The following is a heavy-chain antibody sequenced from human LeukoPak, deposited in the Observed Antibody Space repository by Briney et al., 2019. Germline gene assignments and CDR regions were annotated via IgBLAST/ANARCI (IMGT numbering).Heavy chain of an antibody. J-gene: IGHJ5*02. Sequence: ASVTVSCKTSGYSFTDYYMHWVRQAPGQGLEWMGWNNPNSGGTSSAQKFQGRVTMTRDTSITTVYMEVSWLTSDDTAIYYCARADRLHGGPYLIGPWGQGTLVTVSS. D-gene: IGHD2-21*01. CDR1: GYSFTDYY. CDR3: ARADRLHGGPYLIGP. V-gene: IGHV1-2*02. CDR2: NNPNSGGT.